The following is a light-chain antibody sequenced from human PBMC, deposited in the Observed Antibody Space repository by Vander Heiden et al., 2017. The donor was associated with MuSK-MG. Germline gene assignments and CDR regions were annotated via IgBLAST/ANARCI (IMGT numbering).Light chain of an antibody. CDR2: ANT. Sequence: QSVLTPPPSVSGAPGQRVTISCTGSSSNIGAGYDVHWYQQLPGKAPRLLIYANTNRPSGVPDRFSASKSGTSASLDITGLQAEDEADYYCQSHDSSVSGSRVFGGGTKLTVL. J-gene: IGLJ3*02. V-gene: IGLV1-40*01. CDR1: SSNIGAGYD. CDR3: QSHDSSVSGSRV.